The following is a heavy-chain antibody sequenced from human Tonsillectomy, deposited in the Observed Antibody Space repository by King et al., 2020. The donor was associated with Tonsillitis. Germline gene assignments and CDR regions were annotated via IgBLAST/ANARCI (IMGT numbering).Heavy chain of an antibody. CDR1: EFTFSSYA. CDR3: ATLSYYYDAGWFDP. Sequence: VQLVESGGGLIQPGGSLRLSCAGSEFTFSSYAMSWVRQAPGKGLEWVSAVTGGGDSTYYADSVKGRFTISRDNSKNTVYLQMNSLRAEDTAVYYCATLSYYYDAGWFDPWGQGTLVTVSS. J-gene: IGHJ5*02. D-gene: IGHD3-22*01. V-gene: IGHV3-23*04. CDR2: VTGGGDST.